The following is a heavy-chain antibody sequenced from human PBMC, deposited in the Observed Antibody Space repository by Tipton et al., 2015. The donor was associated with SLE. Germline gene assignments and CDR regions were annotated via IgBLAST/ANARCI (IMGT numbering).Heavy chain of an antibody. V-gene: IGHV4-59*01. CDR1: GASISGYY. Sequence: GLVKPSETLSLTCTVSGASISGYYWSWIRQPPGKGLEWIGYIYYSGNTNYNPSLKSRVTMSIDTSMTQVSLKLSSVTAADTAVYYCARNRYRGYAAETNYYNYYYLDVWGKGTTVTVSS. J-gene: IGHJ6*03. CDR3: ARNRYRGYAAETNYYNYYYLDV. CDR2: IYYSGNT. D-gene: IGHD5-12*01.